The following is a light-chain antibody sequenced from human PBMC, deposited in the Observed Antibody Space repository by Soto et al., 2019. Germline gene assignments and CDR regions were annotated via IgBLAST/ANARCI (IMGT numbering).Light chain of an antibody. Sequence: EIVLTQSPATLSLSPGERATLSCRASQSVSSYLAWYQQKPGQAPRLLIYAASTRATGIPARFSGSGSGTEFTLTISSLQSEDFAVYYCQQYNNWPPWTFGQGTKVDIK. V-gene: IGKV3-15*01. CDR2: AAS. J-gene: IGKJ1*01. CDR1: QSVSSY. CDR3: QQYNNWPPWT.